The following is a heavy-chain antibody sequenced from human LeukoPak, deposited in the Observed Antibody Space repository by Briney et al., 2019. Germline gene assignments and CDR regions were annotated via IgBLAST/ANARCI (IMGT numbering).Heavy chain of an antibody. V-gene: IGHV4-59*08. CDR1: GGSISSYY. J-gene: IGHJ3*02. Sequence: SETLSLTCTVSGGSISSYYWSWIRQPPGKGLERIGYIYYSGSTNYNPSLKSRVTISVDTSKNQFSLKLSSVTAADTAVYYCARVRGSSLAFDIWGQGTMVTVSS. CDR2: IYYSGST. D-gene: IGHD6-6*01. CDR3: ARVRGSSLAFDI.